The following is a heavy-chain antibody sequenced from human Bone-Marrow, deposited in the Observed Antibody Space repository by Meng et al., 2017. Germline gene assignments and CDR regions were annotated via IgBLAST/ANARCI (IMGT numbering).Heavy chain of an antibody. Sequence: QVQLVQSGAEVKKPGASVKVSCKASGYTFTSYGISWVRQAPGQGLEWMGWISAYNGNTNYAQKLQGRVTMTTDTSTSTAYMELRSLRSDDTAVYYCARDRIDYYDSSGYRAWYFDLWGRGTLVTVSS. CDR3: ARDRIDYYDSSGYRAWYFDL. V-gene: IGHV1-18*01. D-gene: IGHD3-22*01. CDR1: GYTFTSYG. J-gene: IGHJ2*01. CDR2: ISAYNGNT.